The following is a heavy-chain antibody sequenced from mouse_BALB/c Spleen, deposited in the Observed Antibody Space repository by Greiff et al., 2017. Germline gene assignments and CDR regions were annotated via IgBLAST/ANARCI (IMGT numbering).Heavy chain of an antibody. Sequence: EVKLVESGGGLVQPGGSRKLSCAASGFTFSSFGMHWVRQAPEKGLEWVAYISSGSSTIYYADTVKGRFTISRDNPKNTLFLQMTSLRSEDTAMYYCARSGGNYGSWFAYWGQGTRVTVSA. CDR2: ISSGSSTI. CDR1: GFTFSSFG. J-gene: IGHJ3*01. CDR3: ARSGGNYGSWFAY. V-gene: IGHV5-17*02. D-gene: IGHD1-1*02.